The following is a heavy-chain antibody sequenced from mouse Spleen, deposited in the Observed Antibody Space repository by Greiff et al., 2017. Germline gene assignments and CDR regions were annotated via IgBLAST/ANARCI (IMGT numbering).Heavy chain of an antibody. J-gene: IGHJ3*01. Sequence: QVQLKESGAELAKPGASVKMSCKASGYTFTSYWMHWVKQRPGQGLEWIGYINPSTGYTEYNQKFKDKATLTADKSSSTAYMQLSSLTSEDSAVYYCARLGRAYWGQGTLVTVSA. CDR3: ARLGRAY. CDR2: INPSTGYT. V-gene: IGHV1-7*01. D-gene: IGHD4-1*01. CDR1: GYTFTSYW.